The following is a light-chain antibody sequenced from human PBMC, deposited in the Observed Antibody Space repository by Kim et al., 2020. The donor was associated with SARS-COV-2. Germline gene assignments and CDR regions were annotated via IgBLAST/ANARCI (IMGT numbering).Light chain of an antibody. CDR2: GAT. J-gene: IGKJ2*01. CDR3: QQSYNSPYT. Sequence: DIQMTQSPSSLSASVGDRVTITCRASQSISSYLNWCQQKPGKAPKVLVYGATNLQSAVPSRFSGSGSGTDFTLTISSLQPEDFAAYYCQQSYNSPYTCGQGTKLEI. V-gene: IGKV1-39*01. CDR1: QSISSY.